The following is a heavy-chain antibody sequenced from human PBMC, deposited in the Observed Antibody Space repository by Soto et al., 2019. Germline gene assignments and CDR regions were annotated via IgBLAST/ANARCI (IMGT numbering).Heavy chain of an antibody. CDR3: AKEYLGPTTTGWFDP. J-gene: IGHJ5*02. CDR2: ISGSGGST. D-gene: IGHD1-1*01. V-gene: IGHV3-23*01. Sequence: GGSLRLSCAASGFTFSSYAMSWVRQAPGKGLEWVSAISGSGGSTYYADSVKGRFTISRDNSKITLYLQMNSLRAEDTAVYYCAKEYLGPTTTGWFDPWGQGTLVTVSS. CDR1: GFTFSSYA.